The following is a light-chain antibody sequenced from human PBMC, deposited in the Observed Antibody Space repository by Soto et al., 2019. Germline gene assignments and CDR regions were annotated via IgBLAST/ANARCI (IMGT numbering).Light chain of an antibody. CDR1: SSNIGAGSD. Sequence: VLTQPPSISGAPGQRVTISCTGSSSNIGAGSDVHWYHQLPGTAPKLLIYGNTNRPSGVPDRFSGSKSGNTAPLTISGLQAEDEADYYCCSYAGSSTFSYVFGTGTKVTVL. CDR2: GNT. CDR3: CSYAGSSTFSYV. V-gene: IGLV1-40*01. J-gene: IGLJ1*01.